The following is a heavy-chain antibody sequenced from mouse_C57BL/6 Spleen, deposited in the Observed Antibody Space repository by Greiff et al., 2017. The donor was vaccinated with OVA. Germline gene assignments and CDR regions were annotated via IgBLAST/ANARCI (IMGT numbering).Heavy chain of an antibody. D-gene: IGHD3-3*01. Sequence: VQLQQSGAELVRPGSSVKLSCKASGYTFTSYWMHWVKQRPIQGLEWIGNIDPSDSETHYNQKFKDKATLTVDKSSSTAYMQLSSLTSEDSAVYYCARGGTGAWFAYWGQGTLVTVSA. CDR2: IDPSDSET. J-gene: IGHJ3*01. CDR3: ARGGTGAWFAY. V-gene: IGHV1-52*01. CDR1: GYTFTSYW.